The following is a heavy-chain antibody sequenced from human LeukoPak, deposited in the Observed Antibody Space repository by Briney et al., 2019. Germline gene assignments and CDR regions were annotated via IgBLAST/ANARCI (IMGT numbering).Heavy chain of an antibody. V-gene: IGHV4-4*07. D-gene: IGHD6-6*01. Sequence: SETLSLTCTVSGDSISNYYWSWIRQPAGKGLEWIGRIYTSGSTNYNPSLKSRVTMSVDTSKNQFSLKLSSVTAADTAVYYCASFEYSSSSAYDAFDIWGQGTMVTVSS. CDR3: ASFEYSSSSAYDAFDI. J-gene: IGHJ3*02. CDR2: IYTSGST. CDR1: GDSISNYY.